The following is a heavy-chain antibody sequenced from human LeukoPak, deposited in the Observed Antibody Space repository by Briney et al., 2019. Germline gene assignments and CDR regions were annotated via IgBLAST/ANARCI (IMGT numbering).Heavy chain of an antibody. CDR3: AKDLRYSYSY. Sequence: GGSLRLSCAASGFTFSSFGMGWVRQAPGKGLEWVSLINPSGGITFYADSVKGRFTISRDNSKSTVFLQMNSLRAEDTAVYYCAKDLRYSYSYWGQGTLVTVSS. CDR2: INPSGGIT. V-gene: IGHV3-23*01. J-gene: IGHJ4*02. CDR1: GFTFSSFG. D-gene: IGHD5-18*01.